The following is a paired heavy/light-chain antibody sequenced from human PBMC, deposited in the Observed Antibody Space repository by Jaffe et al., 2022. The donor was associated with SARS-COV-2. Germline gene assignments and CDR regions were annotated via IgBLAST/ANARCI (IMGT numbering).Heavy chain of an antibody. V-gene: IGHV4-61*02. CDR1: GGSISSGNNY. Sequence: QVQLQESGPGLVKPSQTLSLTCTVSGGSISSGNNYWTWIRQPAGKGLEWIGRIFVGGKTSYNQTSYNPSLKSRVSLSVDTSKNQFSLDLTSVTAADTAVYYCATLRPTYFDLYNDYINPGVFGSWGQGSLVSVSS. J-gene: IGHJ4*02. D-gene: IGHD3-3*01. CDR3: ATLRPTYFDLYNDYINPGVFGS. CDR2: IFVGGKTSYNQT.
Light chain of an antibody. CDR2: VAS. Sequence: DIQLTQSPSSLSASIGDRVTITCRASQNIGRYLNWYQQKPGKAPKVLISVASSLQSGVPSRFSGSGSGTDFTLAVSSLQPEDSATYYCQQGYNAPITFGQGTRLEI. CDR3: QQGYNAPIT. V-gene: IGKV1-39*01. CDR1: QNIGRY. J-gene: IGKJ5*01.